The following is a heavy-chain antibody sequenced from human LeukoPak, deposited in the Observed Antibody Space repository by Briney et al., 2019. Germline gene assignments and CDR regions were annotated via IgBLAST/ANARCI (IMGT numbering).Heavy chain of an antibody. D-gene: IGHD2-15*01. CDR3: ATARKEEGCVVVVAAMFPLDY. J-gene: IGHJ4*02. CDR2: FDPEDGET. V-gene: IGHV1-24*01. CDR1: GYTLTELS. Sequence: ASVKVSCKVSGYTLTELSMHWVRQAPGKGLEWMGGFDPEDGETIYAQKFQGRVTMTEDTSTDTAYMELSSLRSEDTAVYYCATARKEEGCVVVVAAMFPLDYGGQGTLVTVSP.